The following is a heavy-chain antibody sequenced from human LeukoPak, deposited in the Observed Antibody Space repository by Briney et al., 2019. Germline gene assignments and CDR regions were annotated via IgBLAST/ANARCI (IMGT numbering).Heavy chain of an antibody. CDR1: GFTFSSYA. CDR3: ARSGYGGKVDY. D-gene: IGHD4-23*01. J-gene: IGHJ4*02. Sequence: GGSLRLSCAASGFTFSSYAMNWVRQAPGKGLEWVSYISSSGSTIYYADSVKGRFTISRDNAKSSLFLQMNSLRAEDTALYYCARSGYGGKVDYWGQGTLVTVSS. CDR2: ISSSGSTI. V-gene: IGHV3-48*03.